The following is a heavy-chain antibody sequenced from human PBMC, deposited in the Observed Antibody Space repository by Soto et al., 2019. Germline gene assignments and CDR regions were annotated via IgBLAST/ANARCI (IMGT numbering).Heavy chain of an antibody. Sequence: SETLSLTCTVSGGSISGYYWSWVRQPPGKGLEWIGYIYYSGSTNYNPALLSRVTISVDTSKSQFSLKLSSVTAADTAVYYCARHYEYYFDYWGQGTLVTVSS. D-gene: IGHD5-12*01. V-gene: IGHV4-59*08. CDR3: ARHYEYYFDY. J-gene: IGHJ4*02. CDR2: IYYSGST. CDR1: GGSISGYY.